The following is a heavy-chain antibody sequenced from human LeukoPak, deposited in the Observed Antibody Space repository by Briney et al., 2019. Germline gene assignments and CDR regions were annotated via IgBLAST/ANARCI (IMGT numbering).Heavy chain of an antibody. J-gene: IGHJ6*03. V-gene: IGHV4-4*07. CDR2: IYTSGST. Sequence: SETLSLTCTVSGGSISSYYWSWIRQPAGKGLEWIGRIYTSGSTNYNPSLKSRVTMSVDTSKNQFSLKLSSVTAADTAVYYCARDRVGGSSWYVNYYYYMDVWGKGTTVTISS. D-gene: IGHD6-13*01. CDR3: ARDRVGGSSWYVNYYYYMDV. CDR1: GGSISSYY.